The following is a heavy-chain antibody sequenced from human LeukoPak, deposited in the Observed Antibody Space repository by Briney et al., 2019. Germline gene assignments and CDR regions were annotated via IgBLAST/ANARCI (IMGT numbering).Heavy chain of an antibody. J-gene: IGHJ6*03. D-gene: IGHD3-10*01. CDR2: ISAYNGNT. CDR1: GYTFTSYG. Sequence: ASVKVSCKASGYTFTSYGISWVRQAPGQGLEWMGWISAYNGNTNYAQKLQGRVTMTTDTSTSTAYMELRSLRSDDTAVYYCARVTAGDYGSGSYYNVDYYYYMDVWGKGTTVTVSS. CDR3: ARVTAGDYGSGSYYNVDYYYYMDV. V-gene: IGHV1-18*01.